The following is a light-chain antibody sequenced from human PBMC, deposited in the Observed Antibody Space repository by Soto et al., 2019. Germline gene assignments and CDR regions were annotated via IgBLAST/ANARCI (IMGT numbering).Light chain of an antibody. CDR3: QQYGSSPLFT. CDR1: QSVSSSY. CDR2: GAS. Sequence: EIVLTQSPGTLSLSPGERATLSRRASQSVSSSYLAWYQQKPAQGPRLLIYGASSRATGIPDRFSGSGSGTDFTLTISRLEPEDFAVYYCQQYGSSPLFTFGPGTKVDIK. J-gene: IGKJ3*01. V-gene: IGKV3-20*01.